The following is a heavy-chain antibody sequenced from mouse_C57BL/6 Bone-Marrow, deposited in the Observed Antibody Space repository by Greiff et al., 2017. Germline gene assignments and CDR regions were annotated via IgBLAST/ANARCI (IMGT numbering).Heavy chain of an antibody. J-gene: IGHJ4*01. CDR2: IDPNSGGT. D-gene: IGHD1-1*01. Sequence: VQLQQPGAELVKPGASVKLSCKASGYTFTSYWMHWVKQRPGRGLEWIGRIDPNSGGTKYNEKFKSKATLTVDKPSSTAYMQLISLTSEDSAVYYCAITTVVATVYYYAMDYWGQGTSVTVSS. CDR1: GYTFTSYW. CDR3: AITTVVATVYYYAMDY. V-gene: IGHV1-72*01.